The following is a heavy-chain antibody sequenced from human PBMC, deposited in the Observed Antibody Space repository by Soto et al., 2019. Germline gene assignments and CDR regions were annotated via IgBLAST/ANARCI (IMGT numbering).Heavy chain of an antibody. CDR1: GLTFSTYG. V-gene: IGHV3-30*18. Sequence: QVELVESGGGVVQPGTSLRLSCAASGLTFSTYGMHWVRQAPGKGLEWVAFISYDGSNKYYADSVKGRFTISRDNSKNILCLQMNSLRAEDTAVYYCAKDRYSGTYFRHYFDYWGQGTLVTVSS. CDR3: AKDRYSGTYFRHYFDY. CDR2: ISYDGSNK. D-gene: IGHD1-26*01. J-gene: IGHJ4*02.